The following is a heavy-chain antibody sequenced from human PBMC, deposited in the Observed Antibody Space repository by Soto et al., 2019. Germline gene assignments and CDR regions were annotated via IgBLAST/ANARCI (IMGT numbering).Heavy chain of an antibody. Sequence: PGGSLRLSCAASGFTFSSYGMHWVRQAPGKGLEWVAVIWYDGSNKYYADSVKGRFTISRDNSKNTLYLQMNSLRAEDTAVYYCARALSIVRREAGGYWGQGTLVTVSS. CDR1: GFTFSSYG. J-gene: IGHJ4*02. V-gene: IGHV3-33*01. CDR2: IWYDGSNK. CDR3: ARALSIVRREAGGY. D-gene: IGHD2-8*01.